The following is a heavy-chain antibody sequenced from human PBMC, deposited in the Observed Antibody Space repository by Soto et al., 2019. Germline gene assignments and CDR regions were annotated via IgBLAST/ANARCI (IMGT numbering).Heavy chain of an antibody. CDR1: GGSISNYY. V-gene: IGHV4-59*04. CDR3: ARLGGYCSSTSCYGYYGMGV. D-gene: IGHD2-2*01. CDR2: FYYSEST. Sequence: SETLSLTCTVSGGSISNYYWSWIRQPPGEGLEWIGTFYYSESTYYNPSLESRVTISVDTSKNQFSLKVSPVTVADTAVYYCARLGGYCSSTSCYGYYGMGVWGQGTTVTVGS. J-gene: IGHJ6*01.